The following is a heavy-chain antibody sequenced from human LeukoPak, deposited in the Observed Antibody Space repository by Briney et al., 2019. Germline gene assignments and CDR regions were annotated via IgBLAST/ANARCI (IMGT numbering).Heavy chain of an antibody. D-gene: IGHD5-12*01. J-gene: IGHJ4*02. V-gene: IGHV3-30*04. CDR2: ISYDGSNK. CDR1: GFTFNSYA. Sequence: GGSLRLSCAASGFTFNSYAIHWVRQAPGKGLEWVAVISYDGSNKYYAESVKGRFTISRDNSKNTLYLQLNSLRPDDTAVYYCARDQLAYSGYDTLFDYWGQGTLVTVSS. CDR3: ARDQLAYSGYDTLFDY.